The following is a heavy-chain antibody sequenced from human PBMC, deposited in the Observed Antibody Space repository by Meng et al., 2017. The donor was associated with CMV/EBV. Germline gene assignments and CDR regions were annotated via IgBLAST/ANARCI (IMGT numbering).Heavy chain of an antibody. CDR1: GFTFSSYA. D-gene: IGHD4-17*01. CDR3: ARDLVGGAVTTVDY. J-gene: IGHJ4*02. CDR2: ISYDGSNK. V-gene: IGHV3-30*04. Sequence: LSLTCAASGFTFSSYAMHWVRQAPGKGLEWVAVISYDGSNKYYADSVKGRFTISRDNSKNTLYLQMNSLRAEDTAVYYCARDLVGGAVTTVDYWGQGTLVTVSS.